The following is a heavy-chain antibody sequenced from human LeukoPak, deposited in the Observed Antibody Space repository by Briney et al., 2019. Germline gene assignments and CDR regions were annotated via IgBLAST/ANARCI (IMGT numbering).Heavy chain of an antibody. J-gene: IGHJ6*03. CDR3: ARGPLTGATAYYYYYMDV. CDR1: GDSVSSNSAA. V-gene: IGHV6-1*01. D-gene: IGHD1-26*01. Sequence: SQTLSLTCAISGDSVSSNSAAWNWIRQSPSRGLEWLGMTYYRSKWYNDYAVSVESRITINLDTSKNQFSLQLRSVTAADTAVYYCARGPLTGATAYYYYYMDVWGKGITVTVSS. CDR2: TYYRSKWYN.